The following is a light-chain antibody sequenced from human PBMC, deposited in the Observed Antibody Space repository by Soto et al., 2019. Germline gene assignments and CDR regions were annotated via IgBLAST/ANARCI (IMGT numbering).Light chain of an antibody. Sequence: IVLTQSPGTLSLSPGERATLSCRASQSISSSYLAWYQQKPGQAPRLLIYGTSTRATGIPPRFSGSGSGTEFTLTISSLQSEDFAVYFCQQYNNWPLTFGGGTKVDIK. J-gene: IGKJ4*01. CDR1: QSISSSY. CDR2: GTS. CDR3: QQYNNWPLT. V-gene: IGKV3-15*01.